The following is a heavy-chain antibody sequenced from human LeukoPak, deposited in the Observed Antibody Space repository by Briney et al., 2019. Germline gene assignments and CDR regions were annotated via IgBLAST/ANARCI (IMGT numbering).Heavy chain of an antibody. J-gene: IGHJ4*02. Sequence: GGSLRLSCSASGFTFSSYAMFWVRQAPGKGLKYVSAISSNGGSTHYADSVKGRFTISRDNSKNRLYLQMSSLRTEDTAVYYCVKTDQYYYGSGTYWGYWGQGTLVTVSS. CDR1: GFTFSSYA. D-gene: IGHD3-10*01. V-gene: IGHV3-64D*09. CDR3: VKTDQYYYGSGTYWGY. CDR2: ISSNGGST.